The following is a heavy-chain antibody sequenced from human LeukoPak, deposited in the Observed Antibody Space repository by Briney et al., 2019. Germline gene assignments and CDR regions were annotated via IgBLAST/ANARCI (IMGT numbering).Heavy chain of an antibody. CDR1: GGSISSGGYS. J-gene: IGHJ5*02. Sequence: SETLSLTCAVSGGSISSGGYSWSWIRQPPGKGLEWIGYIYHSGSTYYNPSLKSRVTISVDTSKNQFSLKVSSVTAADTAVYYCARGGGSLDPWGQGTLVTVSS. CDR2: IYHSGST. D-gene: IGHD3-10*01. CDR3: ARGGGSLDP. V-gene: IGHV4-30-2*01.